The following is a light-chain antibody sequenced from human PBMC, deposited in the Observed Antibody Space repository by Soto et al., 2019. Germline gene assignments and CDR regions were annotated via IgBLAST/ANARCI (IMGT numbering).Light chain of an antibody. J-gene: IGLJ1*01. CDR2: GVS. CDR1: GSDVGAYNY. V-gene: IGLV2-14*01. Sequence: QSALTQPASVSGSLGQSITISCTGTGSDVGAYNYVSWYQQHPGTAPKLLICGVSDRPSGVSNRFSGSKSGNTASLTISGLQAEDEATYYCSSYTSSTFYVFGTGTKVTVL. CDR3: SSYTSSTFYV.